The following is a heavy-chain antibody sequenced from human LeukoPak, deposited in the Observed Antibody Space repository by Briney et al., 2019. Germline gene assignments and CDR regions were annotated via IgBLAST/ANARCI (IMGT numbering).Heavy chain of an antibody. D-gene: IGHD3-10*01. Sequence: GGSLRLSCAASGFTFSTYGMHWVRQAPGKGLENVAAIRSNGGSTYYANSVKGRFTISRDNSKNTLYLQMSSLRAEDMAIYYCARLNGSGSYFDYWGQGTLVTVSS. V-gene: IGHV3-64*01. J-gene: IGHJ4*02. CDR2: IRSNGGST. CDR3: ARLNGSGSYFDY. CDR1: GFTFSTYG.